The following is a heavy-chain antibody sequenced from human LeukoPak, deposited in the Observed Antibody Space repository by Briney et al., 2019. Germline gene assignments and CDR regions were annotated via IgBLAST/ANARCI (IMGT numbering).Heavy chain of an antibody. J-gene: IGHJ4*02. D-gene: IGHD6-19*01. V-gene: IGHV4-34*01. Sequence: SETLSLTCAVYGGSFSGYYWSWIRQPPGKGLEWIGEINHSGSTNYNPSLKSRVTISVDTSKNQFSLKLGSVTAADTAVYYCASPFIAVAGTRGDYWGQGTLVTVSS. CDR3: ASPFIAVAGTRGDY. CDR2: INHSGST. CDR1: GGSFSGYY.